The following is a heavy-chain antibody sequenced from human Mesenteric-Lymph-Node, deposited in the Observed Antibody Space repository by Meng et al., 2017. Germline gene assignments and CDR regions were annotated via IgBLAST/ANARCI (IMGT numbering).Heavy chain of an antibody. CDR1: GFTFSSYT. Sequence: EVQLVESGGGLVKAGGPLRLSCAASGFTFSSYTMNWVRRAPGKGLEWVSSISSSSNYIYSADSVKGRFTISRDNAKNSLYLQMNSLRAEDTAVYYCARDTPGLLFDYWGQGTLVTVSS. V-gene: IGHV3-21*01. CDR3: ARDTPGLLFDY. CDR2: ISSSSNYI. D-gene: IGHD5-18*01. J-gene: IGHJ4*02.